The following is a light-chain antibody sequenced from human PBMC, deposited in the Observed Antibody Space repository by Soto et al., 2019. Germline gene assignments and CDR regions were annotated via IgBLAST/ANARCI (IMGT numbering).Light chain of an antibody. Sequence: QSSLTQPRSVSGAPGQRFTVSCTGSISNIRAGYDVHWYQQLPGTAPKLLIYGNNNRPSGVPDRFSGSESDTSASLAITGLQAEDEDEYYCQSFDNSLSGSRVFGSGTKVTV. CDR1: ISNIRAGYD. J-gene: IGLJ1*01. V-gene: IGLV1-40*01. CDR3: QSFDNSLSGSRV. CDR2: GNN.